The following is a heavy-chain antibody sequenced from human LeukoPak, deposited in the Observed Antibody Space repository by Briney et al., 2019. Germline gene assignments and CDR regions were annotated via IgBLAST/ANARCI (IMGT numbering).Heavy chain of an antibody. CDR2: IQYDRTNE. D-gene: IGHD2-8*01. J-gene: IGHJ6*03. CDR3: AKDRCSNGIGCYYYYMEV. V-gene: IGHV3-30*02. CDR1: AFTFSSYG. Sequence: PGGSLRLSCAASAFTFSSYGMHWVRQAPGKGLEWVAYIQYDRTNEQYAHSVKGRFRISRDNSNIILYLQMNSLRTEDTAVYYCAKDRCSNGIGCYYYYMEVWGKGTTVTISS.